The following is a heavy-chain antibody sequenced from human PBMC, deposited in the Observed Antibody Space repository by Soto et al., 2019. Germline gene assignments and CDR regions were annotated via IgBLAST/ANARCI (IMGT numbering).Heavy chain of an antibody. V-gene: IGHV4-4*07. J-gene: IGHJ4*02. D-gene: IGHD6-13*01. Sequence: QVQLQESGPGLVKPSETLSLICSVSGASISTYYWTWIRQPAGKGLEWIGRIYTGGSTNYNPSLKSRATMSVDTSKNQFSLKVTYVTAADTAVYYCARGFGSNWYYFDYWGQGTLVTDSS. CDR2: IYTGGST. CDR1: GASISTYY. CDR3: ARGFGSNWYYFDY.